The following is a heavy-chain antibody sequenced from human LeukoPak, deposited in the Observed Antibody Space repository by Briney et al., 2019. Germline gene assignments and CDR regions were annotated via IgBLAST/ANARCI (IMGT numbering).Heavy chain of an antibody. V-gene: IGHV4-61*02. CDR2: IYTSGST. Sequence: SQTLSLTCTVSGGSISSGSYYWSWIRQPAGKGLEWIGRIYTSGSTNYNPSLKSRVTISVDTSKNQFSLKLSSVTAADTAVYYCARDSAAAGTNWFDPWGQGTLVTVSS. CDR1: GGSISSGSYY. D-gene: IGHD6-13*01. CDR3: ARDSAAAGTNWFDP. J-gene: IGHJ5*02.